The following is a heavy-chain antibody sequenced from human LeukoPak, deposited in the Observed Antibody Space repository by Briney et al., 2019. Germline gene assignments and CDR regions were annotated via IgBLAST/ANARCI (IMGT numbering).Heavy chain of an antibody. CDR2: IYYSGST. J-gene: IGHJ5*02. V-gene: IGHV4-59*12. CDR1: GGSISSYY. D-gene: IGHD3-9*01. CDR3: ARGGVLRYFDWLFNNWFDP. Sequence: ASETLSLTCTVSGGSISSYYWSWIRQPPGKGLEWIGYIYYSGSTNYNPSLKSRVTISVDTSKNQFSLKLSSVTAADTAVYYCARGGVLRYFDWLFNNWFDPWGQGTLVTVSS.